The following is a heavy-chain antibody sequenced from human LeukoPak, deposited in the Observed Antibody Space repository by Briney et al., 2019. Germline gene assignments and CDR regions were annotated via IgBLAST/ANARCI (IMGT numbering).Heavy chain of an antibody. CDR2: ISTTGSTI. J-gene: IGHJ4*02. CDR3: ARDGRSGSFDK. CDR1: GFTFTTYN. V-gene: IGHV3-48*02. D-gene: IGHD1-26*01. Sequence: GGSLRLSCAASGFTFTTYNMNWVRQAPGKGLEWVSYISTTGSTIYYADSVKGRFTISRDNAKNSLYLQINSLRDEGTDVYYCARDGRSGSFDKWGQGTLVSVSS.